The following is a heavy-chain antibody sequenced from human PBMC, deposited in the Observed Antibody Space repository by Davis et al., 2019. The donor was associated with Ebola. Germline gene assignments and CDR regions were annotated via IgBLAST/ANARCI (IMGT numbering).Heavy chain of an antibody. J-gene: IGHJ4*02. CDR1: GGSISSSSYF. CDR2: FFYSGST. Sequence: SETLSLTCNVSGGSISSSSYFWGWIRQPPGRGLEWLGIFFYSGSTYYNPSLKSRVTISVDTSKNQFSLKLSSVTAADTAVYYCAGSSWYKPGGYWGQGTLVTVSS. D-gene: IGHD6-13*01. CDR3: AGSSWYKPGGY. V-gene: IGHV4-39*07.